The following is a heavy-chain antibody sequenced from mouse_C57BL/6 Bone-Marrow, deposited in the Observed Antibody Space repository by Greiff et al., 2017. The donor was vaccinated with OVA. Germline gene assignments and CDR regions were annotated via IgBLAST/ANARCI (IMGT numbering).Heavy chain of an antibody. Sequence: EVQLVESGGGLVKPGGSLKLSCAASGFTFSYYGMHWVRQAPEKGLEWVAYISSGSSTIYYADTVKGRLTISRDKAKNTLFLQMTSLRSEDTAMYYCARTGPPFYYAMDYWGQGTSVTVSS. D-gene: IGHD4-1*01. CDR1: GFTFSYYG. CDR3: ARTGPPFYYAMDY. CDR2: ISSGSSTI. J-gene: IGHJ4*01. V-gene: IGHV5-17*01.